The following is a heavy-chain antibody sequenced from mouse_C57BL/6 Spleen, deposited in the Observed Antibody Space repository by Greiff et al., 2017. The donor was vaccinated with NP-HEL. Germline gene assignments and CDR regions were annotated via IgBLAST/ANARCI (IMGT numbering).Heavy chain of an antibody. Sequence: VQLQQSGAELVKPGASVKLSCKASGYTFTSYWMHWVKQRPGRGLEWIGRIDPNSGGTKYNEKFKSKATLTVDKPSRSAYMQLSSLTSEDSAVYYCARKEFYYDYDVAMDYWGQGTSVTVSS. CDR1: GYTFTSYW. CDR2: IDPNSGGT. D-gene: IGHD2-4*01. V-gene: IGHV1-72*01. J-gene: IGHJ4*01. CDR3: ARKEFYYDYDVAMDY.